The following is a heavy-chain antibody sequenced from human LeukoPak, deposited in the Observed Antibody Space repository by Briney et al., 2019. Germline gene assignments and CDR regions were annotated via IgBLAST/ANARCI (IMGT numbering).Heavy chain of an antibody. CDR3: AKARVPTVTLYYFDY. J-gene: IGHJ4*02. CDR1: GFTFSSYG. CDR2: IRYDGSNK. Sequence: GGSLRPSCAASGFTFSSYGMHWVRQAPGKGLEWVAFIRYDGSNKYYADSVKGRFTISRDNSKNTLYLQMNSLRAEDTAVYYCAKARVPTVTLYYFDYWGQGTLVTVSS. V-gene: IGHV3-30*02. D-gene: IGHD4-17*01.